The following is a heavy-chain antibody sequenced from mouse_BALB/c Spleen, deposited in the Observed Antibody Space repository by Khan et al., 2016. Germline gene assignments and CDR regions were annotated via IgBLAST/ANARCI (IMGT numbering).Heavy chain of an antibody. V-gene: IGHV7-3*02. J-gene: IGHJ1*01. CDR1: GFTFTDYY. CDR2: IRNKANGYTT. CDR3: ARDFDV. Sequence: EVELVESGGGLVQPGGSLRLSCATSGFTFTDYYMSWVRQPPGKALEWLGFIRNKANGYTTEYSASVKGRFTISRDNSQSILYLQMNTLRAEDSGTYYCARDFDVWGAGTMVTVSS.